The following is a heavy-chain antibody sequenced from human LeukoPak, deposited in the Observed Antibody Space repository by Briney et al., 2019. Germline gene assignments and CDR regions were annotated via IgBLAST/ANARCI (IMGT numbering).Heavy chain of an antibody. CDR1: GYTFTGYY. D-gene: IGHD3-9*01. CDR3: ALTWTSDLRYFDWYDAFDV. V-gene: IGHV1-2*06. J-gene: IGHJ3*01. Sequence: ASVKVSCKASGYTFTGYYMHWVRQAPGQGLEWMGRINPNSGGKNYAQKFQGRVTMTRNTSISTAYMELSSLRSEDTAVYYCALTWTSDLRYFDWYDAFDVWGQGTMVTVSS. CDR2: INPNSGGK.